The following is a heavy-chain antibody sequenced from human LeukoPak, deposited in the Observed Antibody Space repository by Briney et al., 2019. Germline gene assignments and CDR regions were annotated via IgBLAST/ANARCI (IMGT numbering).Heavy chain of an antibody. CDR3: TRYNVGFES. D-gene: IGHD1-1*01. V-gene: IGHV3-23*01. CDR1: GFTFNNYG. J-gene: IGHJ4*02. Sequence: GGSLRLSCAASGFTFNNYGMNWVRQAPGKGLEWVSTISGSGGSTYYADSVKGRFTISRDNSKNTLYLQMNSLKTEDTAVYYCTRYNVGFESWGQGTLVTVSS. CDR2: ISGSGGST.